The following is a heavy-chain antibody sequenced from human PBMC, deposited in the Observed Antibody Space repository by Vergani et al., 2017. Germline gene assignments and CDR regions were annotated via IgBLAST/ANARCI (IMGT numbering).Heavy chain of an antibody. D-gene: IGHD5-18*01. CDR3: ARHPGYSYGAWSEHNWFDP. CDR1: GFTFSDYY. J-gene: IGHJ5*02. CDR2: ISSSSSYT. Sequence: QVQLVESGGGLVKPGGSLRLSCAASGFTFSDYYMSWIRQAPGKGLEWVSYISSSSSYTNYADSVKGRFTISRDNAKNSLYLQMNSLRAEDTAVYYCARHPGYSYGAWSEHNWFDPWGQGTLVTVSS. V-gene: IGHV3-11*05.